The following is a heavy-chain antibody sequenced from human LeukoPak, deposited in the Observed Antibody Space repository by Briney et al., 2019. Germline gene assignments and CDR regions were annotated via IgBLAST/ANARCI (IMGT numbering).Heavy chain of an antibody. Sequence: PGGSLRLSCAASSFTFNTYTMNWVRQAPGRGLEWVSSITSNSRYIYYVDSVKGRFTISRDNAKNSLYLQMDSLRAEDTAVYYCAKVAHYYGSGSYYEYYFDYWGQGTLVTVSS. D-gene: IGHD3-10*01. CDR1: SFTFNTYT. CDR2: ITSNSRYI. CDR3: AKVAHYYGSGSYYEYYFDY. V-gene: IGHV3-21*01. J-gene: IGHJ4*02.